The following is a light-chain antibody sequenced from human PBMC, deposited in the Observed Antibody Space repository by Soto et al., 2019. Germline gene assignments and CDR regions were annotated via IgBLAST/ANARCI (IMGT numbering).Light chain of an antibody. CDR1: QSISTW. CDR3: QQYNTSPLT. V-gene: IGKV1-5*03. J-gene: IGKJ4*01. CDR2: KAS. Sequence: DIQMTQSPSTLSASVGDRVTITCRASQSISTWLAWYQQKPGKAPKLLTYKASSLESVVPLRFSGGGSGTEFTLTISSLQHDDFATYYCQQYNTSPLTFGGGTTVEIK.